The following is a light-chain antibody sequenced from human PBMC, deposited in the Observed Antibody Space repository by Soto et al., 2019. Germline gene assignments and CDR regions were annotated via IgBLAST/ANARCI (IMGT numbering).Light chain of an antibody. CDR3: ASYTSDTSLYV. Sequence: QSVLTQPASVSGSPGQSMTISCTGTSSDVGTYNYVSWYQQLPGKAPKLMIFEVTYRPSGISNRFSGSKSGNTASLTISGLQAEDEADYYCASYTSDTSLYVFGTGTKVTVL. CDR1: SSDVGTYNY. J-gene: IGLJ1*01. V-gene: IGLV2-14*01. CDR2: EVT.